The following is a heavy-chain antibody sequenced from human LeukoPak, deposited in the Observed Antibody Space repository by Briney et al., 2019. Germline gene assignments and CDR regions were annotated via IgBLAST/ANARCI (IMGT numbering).Heavy chain of an antibody. CDR3: ASGYDFWSGYPPSQYGMDV. V-gene: IGHV3-23*01. J-gene: IGHJ6*02. CDR2: ISGSGGST. CDR1: GFTFSSYA. Sequence: GGSLRLSCAASGFTFSSYAMSWVRQAPGKGLEWVSAISGSGGSTYYADSAKGRFTISRDNSKNTLDLQMNSLRSEDTGVYYCASGYDFWSGYPPSQYGMDVWGQGTTVTVSS. D-gene: IGHD3-3*01.